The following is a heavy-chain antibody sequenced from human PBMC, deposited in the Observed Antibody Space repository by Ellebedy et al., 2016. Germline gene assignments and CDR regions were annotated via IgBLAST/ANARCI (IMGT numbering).Heavy chain of an antibody. J-gene: IGHJ6*02. CDR2: ISYDGSNK. V-gene: IGHV3-30*18. Sequence: GESLKISCAASGFTFSSYGMHWVRQAPGKGLEWVAVISYDGSNKYYADSVKGRFTISRDNSKNTLYLQMNSLRAEDTAVYYCAKDRITMIVVDDGMDVWGQGTTVTVSS. CDR3: AKDRITMIVVDDGMDV. D-gene: IGHD3-22*01. CDR1: GFTFSSYG.